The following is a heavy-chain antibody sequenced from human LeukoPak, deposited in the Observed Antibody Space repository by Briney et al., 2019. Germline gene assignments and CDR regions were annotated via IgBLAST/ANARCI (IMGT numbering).Heavy chain of an antibody. CDR3: ARGSYYGSGSYPYYYGMDV. Sequence: ASVQVSCKASGYTFTSYGISWVRQAPGQGLEWMGWISAYNGNRNYAQKLQGRVTMTTDTSTSTAYMELRSLRSDDTAVYYCARGSYYGSGSYPYYYGMDVWGQGTTVTVSS. J-gene: IGHJ6*02. D-gene: IGHD3-10*01. V-gene: IGHV1-18*01. CDR1: GYTFTSYG. CDR2: ISAYNGNR.